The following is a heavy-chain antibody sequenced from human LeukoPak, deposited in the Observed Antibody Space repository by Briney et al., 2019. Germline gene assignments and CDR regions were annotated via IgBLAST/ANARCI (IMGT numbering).Heavy chain of an antibody. Sequence: GGSLRLSCAASGFTFSSYSMNWVRQAPGKGLEWVSSISSSSSYIHYADSVKGRFTISRDNAKNSLYLQMNSLRAEDTAVYYCARVRGAYGMDVWGQGTTVTVSS. V-gene: IGHV3-21*01. CDR3: ARVRGAYGMDV. J-gene: IGHJ6*02. CDR2: ISSSSSYI. CDR1: GFTFSSYS.